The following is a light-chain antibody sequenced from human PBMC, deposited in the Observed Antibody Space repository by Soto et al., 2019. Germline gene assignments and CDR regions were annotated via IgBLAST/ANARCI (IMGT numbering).Light chain of an antibody. J-gene: IGKJ1*01. V-gene: IGKV3-20*01. CDR1: QSVSSSY. CDR2: GAS. CDR3: QHYNSYGT. Sequence: PGEGATLSCRASQSVSSSYIAWYQQRPGQTPSLLIYGASTRATGIPDRFSGSGSGTHFTLTISRLEPDDFATYYCQHYNSYGTFGQGTKVDIK.